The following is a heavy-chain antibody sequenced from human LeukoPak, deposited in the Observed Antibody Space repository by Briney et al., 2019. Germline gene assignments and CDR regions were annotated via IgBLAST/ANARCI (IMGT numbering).Heavy chain of an antibody. CDR3: AKDWQEGYGSSWYYYFDY. D-gene: IGHD6-13*01. CDR2: IGDSGGGT. V-gene: IGHV3-53*01. J-gene: IGHJ4*02. Sequence: GGSLRLSCAASGFTVNSNYLSWVRQAPGKGLEWVSAIGDSGGGTYYADSVKGRFTISRDNSKNTLNLQMNSLRAEDTAIYYCAKDWQEGYGSSWYYYFDYWGQGTLVTVSS. CDR1: GFTVNSNY.